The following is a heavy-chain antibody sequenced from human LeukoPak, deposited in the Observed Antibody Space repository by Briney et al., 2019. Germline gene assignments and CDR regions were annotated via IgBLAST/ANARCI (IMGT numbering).Heavy chain of an antibody. V-gene: IGHV4-39*07. J-gene: IGHJ4*02. CDR2: IYYSGST. Sequence: SETLSLTCTVSGGSISNNNYYWAWIRQPPGKGLEWIGSIYYSGSTYYNPSLKSRVTISVDTSKNQFSLKLSSVTAADTAIYYCARDDFTVVRGVFITVGYFGYWGQGTLVTVSS. CDR1: GGSISNNNYY. CDR3: ARDDFTVVRGVFITVGYFGY. D-gene: IGHD3-10*01.